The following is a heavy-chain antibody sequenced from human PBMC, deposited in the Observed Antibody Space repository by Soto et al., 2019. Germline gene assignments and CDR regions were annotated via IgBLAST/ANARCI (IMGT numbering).Heavy chain of an antibody. D-gene: IGHD2-2*01. CDR1: GFILSSHA. J-gene: IGHJ4*02. CDR3: AREMGYCVSTSCPFDY. Sequence: QVQLVESGGGVVQPGRSLRLSCTASGFILSSHAMHWVRQAPGKGLEWVAITSYDGSNKYHADSVKGRFTISRDNSKNTLSLQMNSLRADDTAVYYCAREMGYCVSTSCPFDYWGQGTLVTVSS. CDR2: TSYDGSNK. V-gene: IGHV3-30-3*01.